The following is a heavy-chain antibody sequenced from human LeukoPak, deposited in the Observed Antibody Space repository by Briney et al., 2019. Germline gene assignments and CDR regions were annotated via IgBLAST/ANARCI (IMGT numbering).Heavy chain of an antibody. D-gene: IGHD6-13*01. CDR2: LYSGGTT. J-gene: IGHJ4*02. CDR1: GFTVSSNY. Sequence: QSGGSLRLSCAASGFTVSSNYMTWVRHAPGKGLEWVSVLYSGGTTYYADSVKGRFTISRDNSKNTLYLQMNSLRAEDTAVYYCARAPRMVHFDYWGQGTLVTVSS. CDR3: ARAPRMVHFDY. V-gene: IGHV3-53*01.